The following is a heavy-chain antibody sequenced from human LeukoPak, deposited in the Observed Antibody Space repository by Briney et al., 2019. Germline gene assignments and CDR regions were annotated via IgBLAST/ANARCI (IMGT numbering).Heavy chain of an antibody. CDR2: ISSSSSTI. CDR3: ARDRGGSYSAIDY. J-gene: IGHJ4*02. Sequence: PGGSLRLSCAASGFTFSSYSMNWVRQAPGKGLEWVSFISSSSSTIYYADSVKGRFTISRDNAENSLYLQMNSLRAGDTAVYYCARDRGGSYSAIDYWGQGTLVTVSS. CDR1: GFTFSSYS. V-gene: IGHV3-48*04. D-gene: IGHD1-26*01.